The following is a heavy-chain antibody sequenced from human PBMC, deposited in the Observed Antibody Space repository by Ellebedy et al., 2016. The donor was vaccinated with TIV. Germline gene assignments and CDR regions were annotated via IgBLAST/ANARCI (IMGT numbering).Heavy chain of an antibody. CDR2: IYYSGST. D-gene: IGHD3-10*01. CDR3: ARWFGELLYVRWFDP. V-gene: IGHV4-39*01. CDR1: GGSIDSSSNY. Sequence: SETLSLTCTVSGGSIDSSSNYWGWIRQPPGKGLEWIGSIYYSGSTYYNPSLKSRVTISVDPSTSQFSLKLSSVTAEDTAVYYCARWFGELLYVRWFDPWGQGTLVTVSS. J-gene: IGHJ5*02.